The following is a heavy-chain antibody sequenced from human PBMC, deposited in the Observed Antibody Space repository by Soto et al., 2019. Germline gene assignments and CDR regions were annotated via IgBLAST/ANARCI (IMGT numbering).Heavy chain of an antibody. CDR2: IYYSGST. V-gene: IGHV4-31*03. CDR3: ARVRDYSPPGLFDY. J-gene: IGHJ4*02. Sequence: QVQLQESGPGLVKPSQTLSLTCTVSGGSISSGCYYWSWIRQHPGKRLEWIGYIYYSGSTYYNPSLKSRVTISVDTSKNQFSLKLSSVTAADTAVYYCARVRDYSPPGLFDYWGQGTLVTVSS. D-gene: IGHD4-4*01. CDR1: GGSISSGCYY.